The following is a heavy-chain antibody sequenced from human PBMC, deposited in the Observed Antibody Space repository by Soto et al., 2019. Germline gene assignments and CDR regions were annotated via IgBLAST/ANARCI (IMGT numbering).Heavy chain of an antibody. CDR3: ARDRMAAAGPLDY. D-gene: IGHD6-13*01. J-gene: IGHJ4*02. CDR2: IWYDGSNK. V-gene: IGHV3-33*01. Sequence: PGGSLRLSCAASGFTFSSYGMHWVRQAPGKGLEWVAVIWYDGSNKYYADSVKGRFTISRDNSKNTLYLQMNSLRAEDTAVYYCARDRMAAAGPLDYWGQGTLVTVSS. CDR1: GFTFSSYG.